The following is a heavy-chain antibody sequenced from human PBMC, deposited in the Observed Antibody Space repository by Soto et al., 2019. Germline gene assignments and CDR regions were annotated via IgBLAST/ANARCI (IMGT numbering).Heavy chain of an antibody. CDR2: INAGNGNT. Sequence: ASVKVSCKASGYTFTSYAMHWVRQAPGQRLEWMGWINAGNGNTKYSQKFQGRVTITRDTSASTAYMELSSLRSEDTAVYYCARGYRIVVPAAIGWFDPWGRGTLVTVSS. J-gene: IGHJ5*02. D-gene: IGHD2-2*01. CDR1: GYTFTSYA. CDR3: ARGYRIVVPAAIGWFDP. V-gene: IGHV1-3*01.